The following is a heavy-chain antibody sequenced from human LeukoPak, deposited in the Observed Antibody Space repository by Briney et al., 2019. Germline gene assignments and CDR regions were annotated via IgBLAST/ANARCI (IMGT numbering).Heavy chain of an antibody. CDR1: GYTFTRYD. CDR3: AREGGDAEPS. D-gene: IGHD2-21*02. J-gene: IGHJ4*02. CDR2: IIPILGIA. V-gene: IGHV1-69*04. Sequence: AASVKVSCKTSGYTFTRYDINWVRQAPGQGLEWMGRIIPILGIANYAQKFQGRVTITADKSTSTAYMELSSLRSEDTAVYYCAREGGDAEPSWGQGTLVTVSS.